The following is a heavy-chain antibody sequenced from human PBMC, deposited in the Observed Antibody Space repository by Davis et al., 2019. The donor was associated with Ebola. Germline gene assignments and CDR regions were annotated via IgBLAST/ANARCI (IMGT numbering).Heavy chain of an antibody. CDR3: TITVAHFDY. J-gene: IGHJ4*02. Sequence: GGSLRLSCAASGFTFSGSAMHWVRQASGKGLEWVGRIRSKANSYATAYAASVKGRFTISRDDSKNTAYLQMNSLKTEDTAVYYCTITVAHFDYWGQGTLVTVSS. CDR2: IRSKANSYAT. CDR1: GFTFSGSA. D-gene: IGHD4-23*01. V-gene: IGHV3-73*01.